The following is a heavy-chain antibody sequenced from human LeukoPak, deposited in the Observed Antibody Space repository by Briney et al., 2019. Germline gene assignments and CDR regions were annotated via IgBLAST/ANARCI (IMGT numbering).Heavy chain of an antibody. D-gene: IGHD3-9*01. Sequence: GGSLRLSCAASGFTLSSYCMNWVRQAPGKGLEWVANIKQDGTEKYNVDSVKGRFTISRDNAKNSLYLQMNSLRAEDTAVYYCARGDRYYDILTGYYSDYYYYYMDVWGKGTTVTVSS. J-gene: IGHJ6*03. V-gene: IGHV3-7*01. CDR3: ARGDRYYDILTGYYSDYYYYYMDV. CDR2: IKQDGTEK. CDR1: GFTLSSYC.